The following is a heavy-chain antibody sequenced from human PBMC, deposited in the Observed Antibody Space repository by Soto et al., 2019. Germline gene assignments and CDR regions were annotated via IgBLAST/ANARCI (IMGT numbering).Heavy chain of an antibody. D-gene: IGHD3-22*01. CDR2: INAGYGNT. V-gene: IGHV1-3*01. Sequence: ASVKVSCKASGYTFSSYAMHWVRQAPGQRLEWMGWINAGYGNTKSSQKFQDRVTISRDTSASTAYMELTSLRSEDTAMYYCARHPQSYLDSSGYNFVLGYFDDWGPGTLVTVSS. J-gene: IGHJ5*02. CDR3: ARHPQSYLDSSGYNFVLGYFDD. CDR1: GYTFSSYA.